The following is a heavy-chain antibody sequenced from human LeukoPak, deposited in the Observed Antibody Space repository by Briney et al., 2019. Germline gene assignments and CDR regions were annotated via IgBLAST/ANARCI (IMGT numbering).Heavy chain of an antibody. Sequence: PSETLSLTCTVSGYSISSGYYWGWIRQPPGKGLEWIGSIYHSGSTYYNPSLKSRVTISVDTSKNQFSLKLSSVTAADTAVYYCARVGGYSYGSYYFDYWGQGTLVTVSS. CDR3: ARVGGYSYGSYYFDY. J-gene: IGHJ4*02. V-gene: IGHV4-38-2*02. D-gene: IGHD5-18*01. CDR1: GYSISSGYY. CDR2: IYHSGST.